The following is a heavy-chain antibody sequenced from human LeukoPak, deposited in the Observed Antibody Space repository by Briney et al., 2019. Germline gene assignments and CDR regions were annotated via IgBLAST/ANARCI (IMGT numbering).Heavy chain of an antibody. V-gene: IGHV4-39*07. CDR3: ARDVVVVVAAANWFDP. J-gene: IGHJ5*02. D-gene: IGHD2-15*01. CDR2: INYSGST. CDR1: GGSISSSSYY. Sequence: SETLSLTCTVSGGSISSSSYYWGWIRQPPGKGLEWIGTINYSGSTYSHPSLKSRVTISVDTSNNQFSLKLSSGTAADTAVYYCARDVVVVVAAANWFDPWGQGTLVTVSS.